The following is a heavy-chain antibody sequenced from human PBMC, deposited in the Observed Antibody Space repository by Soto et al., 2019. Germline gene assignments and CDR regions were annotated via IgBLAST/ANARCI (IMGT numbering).Heavy chain of an antibody. CDR2: ISAYNGNT. Sequence: ASVKVSCKASGGTFSSYAISWVRQAPGQGLEWMGGISAYNGNTNYAQKLQGRVTMTTDTSTSTAYMELRSLRSDDTAVYYCARVRNSYDSSGYYYPDAEYFQHWGQGTLVTVSS. V-gene: IGHV1-18*01. CDR1: GGTFSSYA. J-gene: IGHJ1*01. CDR3: ARVRNSYDSSGYYYPDAEYFQH. D-gene: IGHD3-22*01.